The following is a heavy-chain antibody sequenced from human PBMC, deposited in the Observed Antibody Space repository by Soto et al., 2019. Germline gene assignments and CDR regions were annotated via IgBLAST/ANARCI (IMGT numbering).Heavy chain of an antibody. Sequence: PGGSLRLSCVVSGFTFSNYAMSWVRQAPGKGLAWVSAISGSGGSTYYADSVKGRFTISRDNSKNTLYLQMNSLRAEDTALYYCAKVPVGATGRFDYWGQGPLVTVSS. CDR1: GFTFSNYA. J-gene: IGHJ4*02. CDR2: ISGSGGST. CDR3: AKVPVGATGRFDY. V-gene: IGHV3-23*01. D-gene: IGHD1-26*01.